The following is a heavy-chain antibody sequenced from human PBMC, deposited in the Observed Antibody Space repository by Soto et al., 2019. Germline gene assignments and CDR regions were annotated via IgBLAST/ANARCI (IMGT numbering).Heavy chain of an antibody. J-gene: IGHJ5*02. Sequence: SVKVSCKASGGTFSSYAISWVRQAPGQGLEWMGGIIPIFGTANYAQKFQGRVTITADESTSTAYMELSSLRSEDTAVYYCARDFYGNYYDSSGYPNWFDTWGQGTLVTVSS. CDR3: ARDFYGNYYDSSGYPNWFDT. CDR1: GGTFSSYA. V-gene: IGHV1-69*13. D-gene: IGHD3-22*01. CDR2: IIPIFGTA.